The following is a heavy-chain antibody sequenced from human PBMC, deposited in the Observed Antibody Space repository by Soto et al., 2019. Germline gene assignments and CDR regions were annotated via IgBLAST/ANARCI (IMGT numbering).Heavy chain of an antibody. CDR1: GGSISSSSYY. Sequence: PSETLSLTCTVSGGSISSSSYYWGWIRQPPGKGLEWIGSIYYSGSTYYNPSLKSRVTISVDRSKNQFSLKLSSVTAADTAVYYCARDPTPFKIWGPGTMVTVSS. J-gene: IGHJ3*02. CDR2: IYYSGST. CDR3: ARDPTPFKI. V-gene: IGHV4-39*07.